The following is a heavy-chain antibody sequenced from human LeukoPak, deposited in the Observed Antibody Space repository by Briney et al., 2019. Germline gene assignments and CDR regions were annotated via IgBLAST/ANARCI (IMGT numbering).Heavy chain of an antibody. CDR2: ISNDGGGT. CDR3: AKGSSGYFVDL. D-gene: IGHD3-22*01. J-gene: IGHJ5*02. CDR1: GFIFNNCG. Sequence: GGSLRLSCAASGFIFNNCGLIWVRQAPGKGLEWVSAISNDGGGTNYADFVKGRFTISRDNSKNTLLLQMNSLRAEDTALYYCAKGSSGYFVDLWGQGTLVTVSS. V-gene: IGHV3-23*01.